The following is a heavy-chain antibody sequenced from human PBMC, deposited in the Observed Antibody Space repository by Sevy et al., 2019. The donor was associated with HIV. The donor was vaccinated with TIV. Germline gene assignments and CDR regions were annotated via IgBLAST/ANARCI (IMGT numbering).Heavy chain of an antibody. D-gene: IGHD3-22*01. Sequence: SETLSLTCTVSGGSISSYYWSWIRQPPGKGLEWIGYIYYSGSTNYNPSLKSRVTISVDTSKNQFSLKLSSVTAADTAVYYCARDFLEDRSSGYSNYYYYYMDVWGKGTTVTVSS. CDR3: ARDFLEDRSSGYSNYYYYYMDV. CDR2: IYYSGST. J-gene: IGHJ6*03. V-gene: IGHV4-59*01. CDR1: GGSISSYY.